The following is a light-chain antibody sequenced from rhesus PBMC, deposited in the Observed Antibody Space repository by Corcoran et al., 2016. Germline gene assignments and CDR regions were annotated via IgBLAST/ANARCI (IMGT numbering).Light chain of an antibody. V-gene: IGKV7-13*01. CDR3: LQSKNSIFT. J-gene: IGKJ3*01. CDR2: QAS. CDR1: ESVSFFGINL. Sequence: DIVLTQSPASLAVSPGQRATITCRSSESVSFFGINLIHWSQQKPGQPPKLLIYQASKKDPGVPARFSGTGSSTEFTLTINPVEADDAADYFCLQSKNSIFTFGPGTKLDIK.